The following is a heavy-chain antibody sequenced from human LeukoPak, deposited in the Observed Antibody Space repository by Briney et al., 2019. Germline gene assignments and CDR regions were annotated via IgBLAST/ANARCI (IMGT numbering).Heavy chain of an antibody. Sequence: PGGSLRLSCAASGFTFSSYWMSWVRQAPGKGLEWVAKIDQSGTEKYHVDSVKGRFTISRDNAKNSLYLQMNSLRAEDTAVYYCAREVREVPHWGQGTLVTVSS. D-gene: IGHD2-2*01. CDR2: IDQSGTEK. CDR3: AREVREVPH. CDR1: GFTFSSYW. J-gene: IGHJ4*02. V-gene: IGHV3-7*01.